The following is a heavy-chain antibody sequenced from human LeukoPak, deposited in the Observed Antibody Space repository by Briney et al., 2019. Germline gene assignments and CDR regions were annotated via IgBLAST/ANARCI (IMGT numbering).Heavy chain of an antibody. D-gene: IGHD3-22*01. CDR1: GFPFSSYW. Sequence: GGSLRLSCVASGFPFSSYWMTWVRQAPGKGLEWVANIKQDGSKKSYVDSVKGRFTISRDNSKNTLYLQMNSLRAEDTAVYYCARVYYDSSGYYPFDYWGQGTLVTVSS. V-gene: IGHV3-7*03. CDR2: IKQDGSKK. CDR3: ARVYYDSSGYYPFDY. J-gene: IGHJ4*02.